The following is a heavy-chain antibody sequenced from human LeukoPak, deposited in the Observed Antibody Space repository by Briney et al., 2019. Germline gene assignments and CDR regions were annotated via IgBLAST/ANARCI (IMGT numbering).Heavy chain of an antibody. D-gene: IGHD5-18*01. CDR3: AKVIESGYSYGYGVDY. J-gene: IGHJ4*02. Sequence: GGSLRLSCAASGFTFSDYGIHWVRQAPGKGLEWVAVISYDGSNRYYADSVKGRFTISRDNSKNTLYLQINSLRAEDTAVCYCAKVIESGYSYGYGVDYWGQGTLVTVSS. V-gene: IGHV3-30*18. CDR1: GFTFSDYG. CDR2: ISYDGSNR.